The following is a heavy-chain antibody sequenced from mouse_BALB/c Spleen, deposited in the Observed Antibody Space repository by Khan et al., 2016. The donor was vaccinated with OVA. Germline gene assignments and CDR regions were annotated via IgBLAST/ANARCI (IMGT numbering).Heavy chain of an antibody. J-gene: IGHJ4*01. CDR3: TRSYGSWAMDY. D-gene: IGHD1-1*01. Sequence: EVKLLESGPSLVKPSQTLSLTCSVTGDSITSGFWNWIRKFPGNKLEYMGYITYSGSTYYNPSLKSRISITRDTSKKQYYLQLNSVTTEGTATYYCTRSYGSWAMDYWGQGTSVTVSS. CDR1: GDSITSGF. V-gene: IGHV3-8*02. CDR2: ITYSGST.